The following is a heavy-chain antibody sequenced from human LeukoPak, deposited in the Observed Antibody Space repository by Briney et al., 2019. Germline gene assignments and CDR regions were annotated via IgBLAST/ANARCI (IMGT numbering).Heavy chain of an antibody. CDR1: GGSFSGYY. J-gene: IGHJ4*02. Sequence: SETLSLTCAVYGGSFSGYYWSWSRQPPGKGLEWIGEINHSGSTNYNPSLKRRVTISVNKSKNQFYLQLSSRSAADTAVYYCVITPEFDDSSGSPDYWGQGTLVTVSS. CDR3: VITPEFDDSSGSPDY. CDR2: INHSGST. V-gene: IGHV4-34*01. D-gene: IGHD3-22*01.